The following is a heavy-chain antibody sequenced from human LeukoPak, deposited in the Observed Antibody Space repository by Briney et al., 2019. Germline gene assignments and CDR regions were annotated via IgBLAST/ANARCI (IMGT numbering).Heavy chain of an antibody. J-gene: IGHJ4*02. CDR1: GYTFTRYW. Sequence: GGSLKISCKGSGYTFTRYWIGWVRQMPGKGLEWMGIIYPGDSESKYRPSLQGQVTISVDKSINTAYLQWSSLKASDTAIYYCARIEGSTFDYWGQGTLVTVSS. V-gene: IGHV5-51*01. CDR2: IYPGDSES. CDR3: ARIEGSTFDY.